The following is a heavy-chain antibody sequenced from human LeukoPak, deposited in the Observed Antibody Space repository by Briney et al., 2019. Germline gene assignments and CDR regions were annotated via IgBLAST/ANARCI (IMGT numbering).Heavy chain of an antibody. CDR1: GFTFSSYS. J-gene: IGHJ4*02. Sequence: PGGSLRLSCAASGFTFSSYSMNWVRQAPGKGLEWVSSISSSSSYIYYADSVKGRFTISRDNAKNSLYLQMNSLRAEDTAVYYCASVAKAVAGTVDYWGQGTLVTVSS. D-gene: IGHD6-19*01. CDR2: ISSSSSYI. V-gene: IGHV3-21*01. CDR3: ASVAKAVAGTVDY.